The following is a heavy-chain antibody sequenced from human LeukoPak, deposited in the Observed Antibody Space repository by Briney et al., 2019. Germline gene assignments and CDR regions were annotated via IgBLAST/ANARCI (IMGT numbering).Heavy chain of an antibody. CDR2: IYGGGST. D-gene: IGHD6-19*01. Sequence: GGSLRLSCVASGFTLGDYNMNWVRQAPGKGLEWVSVIYGGGSTYYADSVKGRFTISRDTPKNTLYLQMNSLRVEDTAVYYCASWPVGWYGEDSWGQGTLVTVSS. V-gene: IGHV3-53*01. CDR1: GFTLGDYN. J-gene: IGHJ4*02. CDR3: ASWPVGWYGEDS.